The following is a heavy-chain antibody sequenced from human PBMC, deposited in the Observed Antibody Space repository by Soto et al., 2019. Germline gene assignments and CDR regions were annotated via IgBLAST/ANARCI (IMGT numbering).Heavy chain of an antibody. J-gene: IGHJ4*02. CDR1: GSTFSIFA. CDR3: AKEVSLGSTVDLGY. D-gene: IGHD7-27*01. V-gene: IGHV3-23*01. Sequence: VGSLRLSCAASGSTFSIFAMSWVRQSPGKGLEWVSTISGSGGSTYYANAVKGRFTISRDNSMGTLYLQMKSLRVEDTAIYYCAKEVSLGSTVDLGYWGQGALVTVSS. CDR2: ISGSGGST.